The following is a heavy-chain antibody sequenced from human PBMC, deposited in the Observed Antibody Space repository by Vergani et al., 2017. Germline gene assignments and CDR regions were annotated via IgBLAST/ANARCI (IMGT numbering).Heavy chain of an antibody. CDR3: AQTKYYDFWSGYYSGAFDI. J-gene: IGHJ3*02. D-gene: IGHD3-3*01. CDR1: GFTFDDYG. Sequence: EVQLVESGGGVVRPGGSLRLSCAASGFTFDDYGMSWVRQAPGKGLEWVSGINWNGGSTGYADSVKGRFTISRDNSKNTLYLQMNSLRAEDTAVYYCAQTKYYDFWSGYYSGAFDIWGQGTMVTVSS. V-gene: IGHV3-20*04. CDR2: INWNGGST.